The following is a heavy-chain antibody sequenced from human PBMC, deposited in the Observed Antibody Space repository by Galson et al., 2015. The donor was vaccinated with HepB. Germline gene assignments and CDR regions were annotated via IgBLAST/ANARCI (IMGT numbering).Heavy chain of an antibody. D-gene: IGHD4-17*01. CDR2: IWYDGSNK. Sequence: SLRLSCAASGFTFSSYGMHWVRQAPGKGLEWVAVIWYDGSNKYYADSVKGRFTISRDNSKNTLYLQMNSLRAEDTAVYYCARWPPSGLGGAVDAFDIWGQGTMVTVSS. CDR1: GFTFSSYG. J-gene: IGHJ3*02. V-gene: IGHV3-33*08. CDR3: ARWPPSGLGGAVDAFDI.